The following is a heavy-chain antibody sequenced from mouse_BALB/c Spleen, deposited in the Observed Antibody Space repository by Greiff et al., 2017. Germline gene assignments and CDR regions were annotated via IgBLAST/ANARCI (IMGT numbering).Heavy chain of an antibody. J-gene: IGHJ4*01. CDR2: ISTYYGDA. V-gene: IGHV1S137*01. D-gene: IGHD2-1*01. CDR1: GYTFTDYA. Sequence: VQLQESGAELVRPGVSVKISCKGSGYTFTDYAMHWVKQSHAKSLEWIGVISTYYGDASYNQKFKGKATMTVDKSSSTAYMELARLTSEDSAIYYCARRDYGNYPYAMDYWGQGTSVTVSS. CDR3: ARRDYGNYPYAMDY.